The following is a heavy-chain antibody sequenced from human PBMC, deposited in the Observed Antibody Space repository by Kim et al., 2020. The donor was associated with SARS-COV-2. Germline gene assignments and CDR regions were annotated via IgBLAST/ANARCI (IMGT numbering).Heavy chain of an antibody. CDR2: IWYDGSNK. CDR1: GFTFSSYG. Sequence: GGSLRLSCAASGFTFSSYGMHWVRQAPGKGLEWVAVIWYDGSNKYYADSVKGRFTISRANSKNTLYLQMNSLRAEDTAVYYCARDPTYYYDSSGYPDYWGQGARVSVSS. CDR3: ARDPTYYYDSSGYPDY. V-gene: IGHV3-33*01. J-gene: IGHJ4*02. D-gene: IGHD3-22*01.